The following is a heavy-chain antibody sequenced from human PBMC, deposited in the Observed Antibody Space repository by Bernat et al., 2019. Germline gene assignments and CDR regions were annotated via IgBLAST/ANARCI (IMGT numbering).Heavy chain of an antibody. CDR3: AKELRAADAFDI. J-gene: IGHJ3*02. CDR1: GFTFSSYG. Sequence: QVQLVESGGGVVQPGGSLRLSCAASGFTFSSYGMHWVRQAPGKGLEWVAFIRYDGSNKYYADSVKGRFTISRDNSKDTLYLQMNSLRAEDTAVYYCAKELRAADAFDIWGQGKMVTVSS. V-gene: IGHV3-30*02. CDR2: IRYDGSNK. D-gene: IGHD3-16*01.